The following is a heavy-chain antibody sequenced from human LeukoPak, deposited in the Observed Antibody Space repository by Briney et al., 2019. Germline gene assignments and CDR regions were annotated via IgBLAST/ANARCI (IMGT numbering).Heavy chain of an antibody. CDR1: GFTFSSYG. CDR2: ISYDGSNK. CDR3: AKGGATYYDFWSGYYFTDY. D-gene: IGHD3-3*01. Sequence: GGSLRLSCAASGFTFSSYGMHWVRQAPGKGLEWVAVISYDGSNKYYADSVKGRFTISRDNSKNTLYLQMNSLRAEDTAVYYCAKGGATYYDFWSGYYFTDYWGQGTLVTVSS. J-gene: IGHJ4*02. V-gene: IGHV3-30*18.